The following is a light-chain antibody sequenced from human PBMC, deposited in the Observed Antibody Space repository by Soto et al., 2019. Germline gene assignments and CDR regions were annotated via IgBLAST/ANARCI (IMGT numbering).Light chain of an antibody. V-gene: IGKV3-20*01. J-gene: IGKJ4*01. Sequence: EIVLTQSPGTLSLSPGERATLSCRASQSVSNSYLAWHQQIPGQAPRLLIYGASSRAAGIPDRFSGSGSGTEFTLTISRLEPEDFAVYYCQQYGSSPLTFGGGTKVEIK. CDR2: GAS. CDR1: QSVSNSY. CDR3: QQYGSSPLT.